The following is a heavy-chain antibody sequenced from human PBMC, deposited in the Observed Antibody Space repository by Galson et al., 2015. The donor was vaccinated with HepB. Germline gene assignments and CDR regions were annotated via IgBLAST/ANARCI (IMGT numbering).Heavy chain of an antibody. Sequence: SVKVSCKASGYTFTSYAMNWVRQAPGQGLEWMGWINTNTGNPTYAQGFTGRFVFSLDTSVSTAYLQISSLKAEDTAVYYCAIPAVVGRAMVRGVIITPPFDYWGQGTLVTVSS. CDR2: INTNTGNP. CDR3: AIPAVVGRAMVRGVIITPPFDY. J-gene: IGHJ4*02. CDR1: GYTFTSYA. D-gene: IGHD3-10*01. V-gene: IGHV7-4-1*02.